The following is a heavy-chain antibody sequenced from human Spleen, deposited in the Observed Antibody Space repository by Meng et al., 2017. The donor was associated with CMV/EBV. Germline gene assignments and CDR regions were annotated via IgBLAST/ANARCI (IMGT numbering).Heavy chain of an antibody. D-gene: IGHD3-10*01. CDR3: AIWYFGSGYWLDP. CDR1: GYTFTAYY. J-gene: IGHJ5*02. CDR2: IIPILGIA. Sequence: SVKVSCKASGYTFTAYYIHWVRQAPGQGLEWMGGIIPILGIANYAQKFQGRVTITADKSTSTAYMELSSLRSEDTAVYYCAIWYFGSGYWLDPWGQGTQVTVSS. V-gene: IGHV1-69*10.